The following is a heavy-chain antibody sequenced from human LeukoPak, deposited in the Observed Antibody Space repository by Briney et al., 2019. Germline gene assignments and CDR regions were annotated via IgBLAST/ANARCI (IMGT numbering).Heavy chain of an antibody. CDR1: GFTFSSYW. D-gene: IGHD3-22*01. V-gene: IGHV3-23*01. CDR2: ISGSGGST. J-gene: IGHJ4*02. CDR3: AKDLDYYDSSVYFDY. Sequence: PGGSLRLSCAASGFTFSSYWMHWVRQAPGKGLEWVSAISGSGGSTYYADSVKGRFTISRDNSKNTLYLQMNSLRAEDTAVYYCAKDLDYYDSSVYFDYWGQGTLVTVSS.